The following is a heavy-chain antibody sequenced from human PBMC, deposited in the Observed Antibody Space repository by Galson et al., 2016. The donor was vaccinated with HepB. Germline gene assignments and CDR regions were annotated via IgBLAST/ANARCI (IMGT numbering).Heavy chain of an antibody. CDR2: MWYDGSIK. J-gene: IGHJ4*02. V-gene: IGHV3-33*01. CDR3: ARDFYDSSGSGLDY. D-gene: IGHD3-22*01. Sequence: SLRLSCAASGFTFSSYGMHWVRQAPGKGLEWVAVMWYDGSIKSYADSVEGRFTISRDNSKNTLYLQMNSMRDEDTAVYYCARDFYDSSGSGLDYWGQGTLVTVSS. CDR1: GFTFSSYG.